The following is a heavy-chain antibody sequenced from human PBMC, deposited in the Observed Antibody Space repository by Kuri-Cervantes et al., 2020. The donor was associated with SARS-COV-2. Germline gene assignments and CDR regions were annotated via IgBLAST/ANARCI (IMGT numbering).Heavy chain of an antibody. CDR1: GGSISSGDYY. CDR3: ARDQGGYYMDV. J-gene: IGHJ6*03. CDR2: INHSGST. V-gene: IGHV4-39*07. Sequence: SETLSLTCTVSGGSISSGDYYWSWIRQPPGKGLEWIGEINHSGSTNYNPSLKSRVTISVDTSKNQFSLKLSSVTAADTAVYYCARDQGGYYMDVWGKGTTVTVSS. D-gene: IGHD3-16*01.